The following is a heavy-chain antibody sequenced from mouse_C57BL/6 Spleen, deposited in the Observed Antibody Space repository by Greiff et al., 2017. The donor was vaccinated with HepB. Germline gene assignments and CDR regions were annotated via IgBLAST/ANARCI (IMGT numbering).Heavy chain of an antibody. Sequence: VQLQQPGAELVKPGASVKLSCKASGYTFTSYWMHWVKQRPGQGLEWIGMIHPNSGSTNYNEKFKSKATLTVDKSSSTAYMQLSSLTSEDSAVYYCARSDYDDGMDYWGQGTSVTVSS. J-gene: IGHJ4*01. CDR3: ARSDYDDGMDY. CDR2: IHPNSGST. CDR1: GYTFTSYW. D-gene: IGHD2-4*01. V-gene: IGHV1-64*01.